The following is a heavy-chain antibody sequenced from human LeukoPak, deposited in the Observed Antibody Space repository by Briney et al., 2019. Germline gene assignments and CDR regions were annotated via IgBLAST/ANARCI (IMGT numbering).Heavy chain of an antibody. CDR1: GFAFSSYA. CDR3: AKAADGYNYRNWFDP. D-gene: IGHD5-24*01. CDR2: ISGSGGST. J-gene: IGHJ5*02. V-gene: IGHV3-23*01. Sequence: GGSLRLSCAASGFAFSSYAMSWVRQAPGKGLEWVSAISGSGGSTYYADSVKGRFTISRDNSKNTLYLQMNSLRAEDTAVYYCAKAADGYNYRNWFDPWGQGTLVTVSS.